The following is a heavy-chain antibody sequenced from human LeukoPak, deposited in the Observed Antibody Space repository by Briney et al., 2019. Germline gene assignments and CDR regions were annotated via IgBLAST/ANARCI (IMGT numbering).Heavy chain of an antibody. CDR3: ARVRRGSGWYSSKEGAFDP. Sequence: SETLSLTCAVYGGSFSGYYWSWIRQPPGKGLEWIGEINHSGSTNYNPSLKSRVTISVDTSKNQFSLKLSSVTAADTAMYYCARVRRGSGWYSSKEGAFDPWGQGTLVTVSS. D-gene: IGHD6-13*01. CDR2: INHSGST. CDR1: GGSFSGYY. J-gene: IGHJ5*02. V-gene: IGHV4-34*01.